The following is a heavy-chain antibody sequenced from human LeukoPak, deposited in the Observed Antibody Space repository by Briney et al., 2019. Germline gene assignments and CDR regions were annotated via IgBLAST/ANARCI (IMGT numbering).Heavy chain of an antibody. J-gene: IGHJ4*02. D-gene: IGHD3-10*01. CDR2: ISSSSSYI. V-gene: IGHV3-21*01. Sequence: KPGGSLRLSCAASGFTFSSYAMSWVRQAPGKGLEWVSSISSSSSYIYYADSVKGRFTISRDNAKNSLYLQMNSLRAEDTAVYYCARDAGVTMVRGVIYDFDYWGQGTLVTVSS. CDR3: ARDAGVTMVRGVIYDFDY. CDR1: GFTFSSYA.